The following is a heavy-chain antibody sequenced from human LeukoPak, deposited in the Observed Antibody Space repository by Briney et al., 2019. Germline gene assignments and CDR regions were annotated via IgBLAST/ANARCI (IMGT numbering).Heavy chain of an antibody. V-gene: IGHV4-59*08. D-gene: IGHD4-17*01. CDR1: GGSFSSYY. CDR2: IYYSGST. J-gene: IGHJ4*02. Sequence: KPSETLSLTCAVYGGSFSSYYWSWIRQPPGKGLEWIGYIYYSGSTNYNPSLKSRLTISVDASKNQFSLKLSSVTATDTAVYYCASLTTVTQGYFDSWGQGTLVTVSS. CDR3: ASLTTVTQGYFDS.